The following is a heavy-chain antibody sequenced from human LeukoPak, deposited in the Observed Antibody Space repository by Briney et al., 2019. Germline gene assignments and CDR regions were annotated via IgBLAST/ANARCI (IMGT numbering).Heavy chain of an antibody. CDR2: IIPIFGTA. CDR3: ARAGYCSGGSCYSGAYY. V-gene: IGHV1-69*05. Sequence: SVKVSCKASGGTFSSYAISWVRQAPGQGLEWMGGIIPIFGTANYAQKFQGRVTITRDTSASTAYMELSSLRSEDTAVYYCARAGYCSGGSCYSGAYYWGQGTLVTVSS. J-gene: IGHJ4*02. CDR1: GGTFSSYA. D-gene: IGHD2-15*01.